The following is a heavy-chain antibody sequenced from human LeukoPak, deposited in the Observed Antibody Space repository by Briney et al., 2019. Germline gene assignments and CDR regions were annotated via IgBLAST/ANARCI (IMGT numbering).Heavy chain of an antibody. Sequence: PGGSLRLSCAASGFTFSSYAMSWVRQAPGKGLEWVSAISGSGGSTYYADSVKGRFTISRDNSKNTLYLQMNSLRAEDTAVYYCAKLSSSGYYNRGIFDYWGQGTLVTVSS. J-gene: IGHJ4*02. V-gene: IGHV3-23*01. CDR2: ISGSGGST. CDR1: GFTFSSYA. D-gene: IGHD3-22*01. CDR3: AKLSSSGYYNRGIFDY.